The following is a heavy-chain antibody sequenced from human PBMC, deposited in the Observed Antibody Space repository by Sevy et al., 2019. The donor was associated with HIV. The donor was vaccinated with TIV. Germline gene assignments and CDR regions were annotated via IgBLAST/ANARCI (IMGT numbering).Heavy chain of an antibody. CDR1: GFTFSTYG. V-gene: IGHV3-33*01. CDR2: IWFDESNT. D-gene: IGHD4-17*01. J-gene: IGHJ4*02. Sequence: GGSLRLSCAASGFTFSTYGMHWVRQAPGKGLEWVAVIWFDESNTYYADSVKGRFTISRDIAKNTLHLQMNSLGAEDTAVYYCARDLEFYDYGDYGPAFMPDYWGQGTLVTVSS. CDR3: ARDLEFYDYGDYGPAFMPDY.